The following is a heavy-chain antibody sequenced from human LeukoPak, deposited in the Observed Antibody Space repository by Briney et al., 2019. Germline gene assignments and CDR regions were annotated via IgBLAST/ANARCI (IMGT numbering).Heavy chain of an antibody. J-gene: IGHJ4*02. Sequence: SETLSLTCAVYGGSFSGYYWSWIRQPPGKGLEWIGEINHSGSTNYNPSLKSRVTISVDTSKNQFSLKLSSVTAADTAVYYCASSVYDYVWGSYRPYYFDYWGQGTLVTVSS. D-gene: IGHD3-16*02. CDR2: INHSGST. CDR1: GGSFSGYY. CDR3: ASSVYDYVWGSYRPYYFDY. V-gene: IGHV4-34*01.